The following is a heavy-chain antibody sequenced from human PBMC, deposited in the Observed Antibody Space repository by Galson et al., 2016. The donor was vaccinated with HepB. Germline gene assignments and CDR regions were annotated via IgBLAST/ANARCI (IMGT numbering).Heavy chain of an antibody. CDR2: IAGSGRPI. Sequence: SLRLSCAASTFTFSDYYMSWIRQAPGRGLEWISYIAGSGRPIYYADSVKGRFTISRDNAKKSLYLQMNRLRAEDTAVYYCAGGGGFSVGAYFDSWGQGTLVTVSS. D-gene: IGHD3-16*01. V-gene: IGHV3-11*01. CDR3: AGGGGFSVGAYFDS. CDR1: TFTFSDYY. J-gene: IGHJ4*02.